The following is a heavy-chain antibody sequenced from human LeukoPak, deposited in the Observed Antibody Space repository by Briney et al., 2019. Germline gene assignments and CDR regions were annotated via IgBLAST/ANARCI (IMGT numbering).Heavy chain of an antibody. Sequence: KSSETLSLTCTVPGGSISSGGYYWSWIRQHPGKGLEWIGYIYYSGSPYYNPSLKSRVTISVDTSKNQFSLKLSSVTAADTAVYYCARVRDGYNPNFDYWGQGTLVTVSS. J-gene: IGHJ4*02. CDR1: GGSISSGGYY. CDR2: IYYSGSP. CDR3: ARVRDGYNPNFDY. V-gene: IGHV4-31*03. D-gene: IGHD5-24*01.